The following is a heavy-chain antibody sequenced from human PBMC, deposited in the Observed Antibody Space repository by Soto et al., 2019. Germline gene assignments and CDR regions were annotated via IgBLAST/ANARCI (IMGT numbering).Heavy chain of an antibody. CDR1: GASISYGGFS. D-gene: IGHD5-12*01. CDR3: ARGGGYDSFDY. J-gene: IGHJ4*02. CDR2: ISHLENT. V-gene: IGHV4-30-2*06. Sequence: KPSETLSLTCTVSGASISYGGFSWSWIRQSPGKGLEWIGYISHLENTYLHPSFKSRLTMPIDRTRNQFSLKLSSVTAADMAVYYCARGGGYDSFDYWGQGVLVTVSS.